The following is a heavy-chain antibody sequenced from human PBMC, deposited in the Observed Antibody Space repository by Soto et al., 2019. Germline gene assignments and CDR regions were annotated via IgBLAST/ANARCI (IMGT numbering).Heavy chain of an antibody. D-gene: IGHD2-8*02. J-gene: IGHJ4*02. Sequence: QGQHQKWGAGLWNPSETLSLTSAALGGPFSGYYGSWFRQPPGKGLEWIGEINHSGSTNYNPSLKSRVTISVDTSKNQFSLKLSSVTAADTAVYYCARGQSSLLLDCWGQGILVTVSS. CDR2: INHSGST. V-gene: IGHV4-34*01. CDR3: ARGQSSLLLDC. CDR1: GGPFSGYY.